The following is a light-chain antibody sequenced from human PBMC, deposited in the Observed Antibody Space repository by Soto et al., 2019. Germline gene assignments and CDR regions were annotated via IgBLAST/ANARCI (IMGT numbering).Light chain of an antibody. CDR1: QSVTSH. CDR2: GAS. Sequence: EIVLTQSPATLSVSPGERATLSCRASQSVTSHLAWYQQKPGQAPRLLIYGASTKSSGIPARFSGSGSGTEFTLTVSSLHSEDFAVYYCQQYFNWPLTFGQGTKVEIK. V-gene: IGKV3-15*01. CDR3: QQYFNWPLT. J-gene: IGKJ2*01.